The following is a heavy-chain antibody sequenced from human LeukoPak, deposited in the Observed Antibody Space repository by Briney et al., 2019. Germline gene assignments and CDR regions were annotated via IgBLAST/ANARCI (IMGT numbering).Heavy chain of an antibody. CDR3: SKLHYYDSSGYPYDAFDI. CDR2: IRGSGGST. V-gene: IGHV3-23*01. D-gene: IGHD3-22*01. J-gene: IGHJ3*02. CDR1: GFTFSSYA. Sequence: PGGSLRLSCAASGFTFSSYAMSWVPQAPGKGREWVSAIRGSGGSTYYAESVKGRFTSSRDNSKNTLYLQMNSLRAEDTAVYYCSKLHYYDSSGYPYDAFDIWGQGTMVTVSS.